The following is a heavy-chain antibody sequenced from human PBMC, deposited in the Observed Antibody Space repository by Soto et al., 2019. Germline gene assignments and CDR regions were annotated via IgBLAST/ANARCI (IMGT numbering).Heavy chain of an antibody. Sequence: GGSLRLSCAASGFTFSSYGMHWVRQAPGKGLEWVAVIWYDGSNKYYADSVKGRFTISRDNSKNTLYLKMNSLRAEDTAVYYCARDMASLDSSGYYLGDYYGMDVWGQGTTVTVSS. CDR1: GFTFSSYG. V-gene: IGHV3-33*01. D-gene: IGHD3-22*01. CDR2: IWYDGSNK. J-gene: IGHJ6*02. CDR3: ARDMASLDSSGYYLGDYYGMDV.